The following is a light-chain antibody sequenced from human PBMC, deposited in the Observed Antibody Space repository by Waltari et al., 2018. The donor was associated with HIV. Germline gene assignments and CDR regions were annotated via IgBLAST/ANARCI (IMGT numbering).Light chain of an antibody. CDR1: KIGSRS. V-gene: IGLV3-21*02. Sequence: SYVLTQPPSVSVAPGQTARITCGGNKIGSRSVHWYQQKPGQAPVLVVYDDSDRPSGIPERFSGSNSGNTATLTISRVEAGDEADYYCQVWDSSSDHYVFGTGTKVTVL. CDR3: QVWDSSSDHYV. CDR2: DDS. J-gene: IGLJ1*01.